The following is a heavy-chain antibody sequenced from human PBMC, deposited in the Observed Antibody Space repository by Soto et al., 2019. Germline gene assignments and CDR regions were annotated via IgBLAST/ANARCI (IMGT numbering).Heavy chain of an antibody. CDR3: ARTFLLVTNWNYGYYFDY. CDR2: INPSGGST. J-gene: IGHJ4*02. Sequence: ASVKVSCKASGYTFTSYYMHWVRQAPGQGLEWMGIINPSGGSTSYAQKFQGRVTMTRDTSTSTVYMELSSLRSEDTAVYYCARTFLLVTNWNYGYYFDYWGQGTLVTVYS. CDR1: GYTFTSYY. V-gene: IGHV1-46*01. D-gene: IGHD1-7*01.